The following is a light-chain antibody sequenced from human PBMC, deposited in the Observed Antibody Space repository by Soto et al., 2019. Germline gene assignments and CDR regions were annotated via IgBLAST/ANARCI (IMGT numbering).Light chain of an antibody. J-gene: IGLJ2*01. CDR1: SSDVGGSGL. V-gene: IGLV2-14*02. Sequence: QSALTQPASVSGSPGQSITISCTGTSSDVGGSGLVSWYQFHPGKAPKLLIFGGFKRPSGVSNRFSGSKSGSTASLTISGLQAEDEADYYCSSYTSSDIIFGGGTKLTVL. CDR3: SSYTSSDII. CDR2: GGF.